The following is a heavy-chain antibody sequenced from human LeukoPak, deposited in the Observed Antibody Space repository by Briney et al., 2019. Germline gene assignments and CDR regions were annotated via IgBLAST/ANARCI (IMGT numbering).Heavy chain of an antibody. Sequence: GVSLRLSCAASGFTFSSYPMSWVPQAPGKGLEGVSAISGSGGSRYYADSVKGRFTISRDNSKITLYLQMNSLSAEDTAVYYCANSGSPDYYFGMDVWGQGTTVTVSS. V-gene: IGHV3-23*01. CDR2: ISGSGGSR. CDR1: GFTFSSYP. J-gene: IGHJ6*02. CDR3: ANSGSPDYYFGMDV.